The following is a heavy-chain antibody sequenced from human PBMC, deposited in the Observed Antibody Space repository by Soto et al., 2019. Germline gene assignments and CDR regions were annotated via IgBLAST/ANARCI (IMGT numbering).Heavy chain of an antibody. CDR2: IFSSGST. CDR1: GGSINTFY. Sequence: SETLSLTCTISGGSINTFYWSWVRQPAGKGLEWIGRIFSSGSTSFNPSLESRVAMSVDTSKNHFSLNLSSVTAADMAVYYCAREGSYSAYNFSHGIQLWSFDFWGQGALVTVSS. V-gene: IGHV4-4*07. J-gene: IGHJ4*02. D-gene: IGHD5-12*01. CDR3: AREGSYSAYNFSHGIQLWSFDF.